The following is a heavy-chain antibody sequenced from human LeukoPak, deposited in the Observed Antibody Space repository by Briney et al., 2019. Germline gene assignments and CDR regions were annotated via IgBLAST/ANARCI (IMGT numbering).Heavy chain of an antibody. D-gene: IGHD6-13*01. CDR1: GYTFTGYY. CDR3: ATSGSSFLSAFDI. CDR2: FDPEDGET. Sequence: GASVKVSCKASGYTFTGYYMHWVRQAPGKGLEWMGGFDPEDGETIYAQKFQGRVTMTEDTSTDTAYMELSSLRSEDTAVYYCATSGSSFLSAFDIWGQGTMVTVSS. J-gene: IGHJ3*02. V-gene: IGHV1-24*01.